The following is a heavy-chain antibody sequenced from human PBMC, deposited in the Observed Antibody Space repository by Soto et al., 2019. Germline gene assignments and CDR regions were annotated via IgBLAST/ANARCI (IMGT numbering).Heavy chain of an antibody. CDR2: INPNSGGT. V-gene: IGHV1-2*02. J-gene: IGHJ5*02. CDR1: GYTFTGYY. Sequence: GASVKVSCKASGYTFTGYYMHWVRQAPVQGLEWMGWINPNSGGTNYAQKFQGRVTMTRDTYISTAYMELSRLRSDDTAVYYCARGFTRLAVAGTHNWFDPWGQGTLVTFSS. CDR3: ARGFTRLAVAGTHNWFDP. D-gene: IGHD6-19*01.